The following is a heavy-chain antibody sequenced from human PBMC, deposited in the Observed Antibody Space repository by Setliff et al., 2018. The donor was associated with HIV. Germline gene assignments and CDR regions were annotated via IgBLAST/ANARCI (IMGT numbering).Heavy chain of an antibody. D-gene: IGHD2-15*01. J-gene: IGHJ1*01. CDR1: GYTFTTYA. CDR3: ARVACSGGSCYSYFQH. V-gene: IGHV1-3*01. CDR2: INAGSGNA. Sequence: ASVKVSCKASGYTFTTYALHWVRQAPGQRLEWMGWINAGSGNAKYSQKFQGRVTITRDTSASTAYMELSSLTSEDTAVYYCARVACSGGSCYSYFQHWGQGTQVTVTS.